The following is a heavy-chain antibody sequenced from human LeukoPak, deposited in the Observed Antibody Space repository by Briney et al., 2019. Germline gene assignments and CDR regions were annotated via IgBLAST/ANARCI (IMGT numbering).Heavy chain of an antibody. V-gene: IGHV4-4*07. CDR2: IYTSGST. D-gene: IGHD1-26*01. Sequence: SETLSLTCTVSGGSIRSYYWSWIRQPAGKGLEWIGRIYTSGSTNYNPSLKSRVTMSVDTSKNQFSLKLSSVTAADTAVYYCARERRSGTYFYFDYWGQGTLVTVSS. J-gene: IGHJ4*02. CDR1: GGSIRSYY. CDR3: ARERRSGTYFYFDY.